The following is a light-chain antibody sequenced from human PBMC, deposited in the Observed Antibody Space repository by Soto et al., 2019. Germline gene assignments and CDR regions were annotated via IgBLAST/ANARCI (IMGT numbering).Light chain of an antibody. Sequence: NVFLPFPVTLFLSPVGRAPVSLRALQSVSSHLAWYQHKPGQAPRLLFYDASTRATGIPARFSGSGSGTEFTLTISSLEPEDFAVYYCQQRSNRPPGITFGQGTRLEIK. CDR2: DAS. CDR3: QQRSNRPPGIT. CDR1: QSVSSH. J-gene: IGKJ5*01. V-gene: IGKV3-11*01.